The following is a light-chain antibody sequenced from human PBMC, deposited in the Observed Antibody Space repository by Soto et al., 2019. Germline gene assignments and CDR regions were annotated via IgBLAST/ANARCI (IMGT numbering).Light chain of an antibody. CDR3: QQLNGYLELT. V-gene: IGKV1-5*03. Sequence: DIQLTQSPSTLSASVGDRVTITCRASQTINNWLAWYQQKPGKAPKLLIYKASTLKSGVPSRFSGSGSGTEFTLTISSLQPDDFATYYCQQLNGYLELTFGGGTKVDIK. CDR1: QTINNW. J-gene: IGKJ4*01. CDR2: KAS.